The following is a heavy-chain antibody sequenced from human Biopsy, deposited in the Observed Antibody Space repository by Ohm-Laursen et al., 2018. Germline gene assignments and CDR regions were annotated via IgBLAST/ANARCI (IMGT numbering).Heavy chain of an antibody. CDR2: IDYRGST. J-gene: IGHJ4*02. CDR1: RDSISSYY. D-gene: IGHD6-19*01. Sequence: SDTLSLTCPVSRDSISSYYWSWIRQPPGKGLEWIGYIDYRGSTKYNPSLRSRVTMSIDTSRNQFSLKLSSVTAADTAVYYCATTTMDTSGWFGNYFDSWGQGTLVTVSA. V-gene: IGHV4-59*07. CDR3: ATTTMDTSGWFGNYFDS.